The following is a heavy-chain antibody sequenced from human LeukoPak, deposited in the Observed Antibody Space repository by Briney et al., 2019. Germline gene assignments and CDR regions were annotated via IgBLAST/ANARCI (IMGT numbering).Heavy chain of an antibody. Sequence: ASVKVSWKASGYTFTGYYMHWVRQAPGQGLEWMGWINPNSGGTNYAQKFQGRVTMTRDTSISTAYMELSRPRSDDTAVYYCARVPGYSGYDYWGQGTLVTVSS. D-gene: IGHD5-12*01. V-gene: IGHV1-2*02. J-gene: IGHJ4*02. CDR3: ARVPGYSGYDY. CDR2: INPNSGGT. CDR1: GYTFTGYY.